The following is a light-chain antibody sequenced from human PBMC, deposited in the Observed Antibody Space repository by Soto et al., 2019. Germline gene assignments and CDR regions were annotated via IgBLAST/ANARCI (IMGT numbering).Light chain of an antibody. CDR3: GTWDSGLSAVV. CDR1: SSNIGNNY. Sequence: QSVLTQPPSVSAAPGQKVTISCSGSSSNIGNNYVSWYQQLPGTAPKLLIYDNNKRPSGIPDRFSGSKSGTSATLGITGLQTGEEAGYYCGTWDSGLSAVVFGGGTRLTFL. CDR2: DNN. V-gene: IGLV1-51*01. J-gene: IGLJ2*01.